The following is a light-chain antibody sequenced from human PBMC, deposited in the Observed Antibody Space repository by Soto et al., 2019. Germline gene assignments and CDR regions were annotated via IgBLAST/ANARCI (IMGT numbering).Light chain of an antibody. CDR2: DAF. J-gene: IGKJ3*01. CDR1: QSVRSY. Sequence: EIVLTQSPATLSLSPGERATLYCRASQSVRSYLAWYQQKPGQTPRLLIYDAFNRATGIPARFSGSGSGTDFTLTISSLEPEDFAVYYCQQRGNWPQTFGPGTKGDIK. V-gene: IGKV3-11*01. CDR3: QQRGNWPQT.